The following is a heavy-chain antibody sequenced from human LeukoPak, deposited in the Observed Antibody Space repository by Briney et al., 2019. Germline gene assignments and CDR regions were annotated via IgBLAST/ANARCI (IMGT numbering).Heavy chain of an antibody. CDR1: GFSLTHDA. J-gene: IGHJ4*02. Sequence: GGSLRLSCAASGFSLTHDAIHWVRQAPGKGLEWVSSISSSSSYIYYADSVKGRFTISRDNAKNSLYLQMNSLRAEDTAVYYCARDLGLATTFDYWGQGTLVTVSS. CDR3: ARDLGLATTFDY. D-gene: IGHD5-24*01. CDR2: ISSSSSYI. V-gene: IGHV3-21*01.